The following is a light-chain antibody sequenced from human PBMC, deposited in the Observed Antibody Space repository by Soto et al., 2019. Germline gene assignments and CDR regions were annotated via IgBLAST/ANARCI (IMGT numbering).Light chain of an antibody. CDR2: GNN. Sequence: QSVLTQPPSVSGDPGQRVTISCTGASSNIGAGFDVHWYQLLPGTAPKLLISGNNNRPSGVPDRFSGSKSGTSASLAITGLQAEDEADYYCQSYDSSLSGFVFGTGTKLTVL. CDR1: SSNIGAGFD. J-gene: IGLJ1*01. CDR3: QSYDSSLSGFV. V-gene: IGLV1-40*01.